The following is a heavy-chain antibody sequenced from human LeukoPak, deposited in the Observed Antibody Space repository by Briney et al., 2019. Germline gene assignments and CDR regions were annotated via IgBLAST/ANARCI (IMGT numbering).Heavy chain of an antibody. V-gene: IGHV4-31*03. CDR3: ARGYGSGSYLSLDY. J-gene: IGHJ4*02. CDR2: IYYSGST. D-gene: IGHD3-10*01. Sequence: ASETLSLTCTVSGGSISSGGYYWSWIRQHPGKGLEWIGYIYYSGSTYYNPSLKSRVTISVDTSKNQFSLKLSSVAAADTAVYYCARGYGSGSYLSLDYWGQGTLVTVSS. CDR1: GGSISSGGYY.